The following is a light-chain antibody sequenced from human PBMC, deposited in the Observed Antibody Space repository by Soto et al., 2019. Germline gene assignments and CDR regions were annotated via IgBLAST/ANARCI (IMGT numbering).Light chain of an antibody. CDR2: LGS. V-gene: IGKV2-28*01. J-gene: IGKJ4*01. CDR1: QSLLQSNGYNY. CDR3: MQALQTPGLT. Sequence: DIVMTQSPLSLPVTPGEPASISCRSSQSLLQSNGYNYLDWYVQKPGQSPQLLIYLGSNRASGVPDRFSGSGSGTDFTLKISRVEAEDVGVYYCMQALQTPGLTFGGGTKVEIK.